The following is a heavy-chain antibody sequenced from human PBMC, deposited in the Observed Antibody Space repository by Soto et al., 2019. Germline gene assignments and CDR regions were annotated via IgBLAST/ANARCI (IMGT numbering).Heavy chain of an antibody. V-gene: IGHV1-69*02. Sequence: QVQLVQSGAEVKKPGSSVKVSCKASGGTFSSYTISWVRQAPGQGLEWVGRIIPILGIANYAQKFQGRVPITADKSTSTAYMKLSSLRSEDTAVYYCARLYSSSATNFVCWGQGTLVTVSS. CDR1: GGTFSSYT. J-gene: IGHJ4*02. CDR3: ARLYSSSATNFVC. CDR2: IIPILGIA. D-gene: IGHD6-13*01.